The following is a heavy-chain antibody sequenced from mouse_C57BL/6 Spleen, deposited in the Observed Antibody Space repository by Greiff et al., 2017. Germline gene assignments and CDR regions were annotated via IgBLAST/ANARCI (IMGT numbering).Heavy chain of an antibody. D-gene: IGHD4-1*01. Sequence: QVQLQQSGPGLVQPSQSLSITCTVSGFSLTSYGVHWVRQSPGKGLEWLGVIWSGGSTDYNAAFISRLSISKDNSTGQVFFKMNSLQDDDTAIYYCARKGGLGRGAMDYWGQGTSVTVSS. CDR3: ARKGGLGRGAMDY. J-gene: IGHJ4*01. CDR2: IWSGGST. CDR1: GFSLTSYG. V-gene: IGHV2-2*01.